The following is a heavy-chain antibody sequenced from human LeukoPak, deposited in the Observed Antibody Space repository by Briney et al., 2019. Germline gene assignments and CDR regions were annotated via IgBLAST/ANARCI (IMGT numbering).Heavy chain of an antibody. J-gene: IGHJ4*02. CDR3: AREYGRSTWIQLWPPRNFFDY. D-gene: IGHD5-18*01. V-gene: IGHV1-46*01. Sequence: ASVKVSCKASGYTFTSNYIHWVRQAPGQGLEWMGMIYPRDGSTSYAQKFQGRVTVTRDTSTSTVHMELSGLRSEDTAVYYCAREYGRSTWIQLWPPRNFFDYWGQGTLVTVSS. CDR2: IYPRDGST. CDR1: GYTFTSNY.